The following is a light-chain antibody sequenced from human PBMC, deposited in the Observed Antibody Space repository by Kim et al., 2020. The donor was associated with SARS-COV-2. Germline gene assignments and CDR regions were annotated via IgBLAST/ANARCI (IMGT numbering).Light chain of an antibody. CDR1: DSNIGDNY. Sequence: QSVVTQPPSVSGTPGQRVTISCSGSDSNIGDNYVNWYRQVPGTAPKLLIYRTDRRPSGVPDRFSASKSGTSASLAITGLQSEDEADYFCAAWDDRLYGRVFGVGTQLTVL. J-gene: IGLJ3*02. CDR2: RTD. CDR3: AAWDDRLYGRV. V-gene: IGLV1-47*01.